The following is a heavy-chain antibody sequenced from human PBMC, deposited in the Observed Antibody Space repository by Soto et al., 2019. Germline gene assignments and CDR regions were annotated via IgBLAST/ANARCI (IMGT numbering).Heavy chain of an antibody. J-gene: IGHJ4*02. D-gene: IGHD6-19*01. CDR3: TPLALKYNSDWYPLSD. V-gene: IGHV3-15*07. CDR1: GFTFINVW. Sequence: EVQLVESGGGLVKPGGSLRLSCAGSGFTFINVWMNWSGQAPGRGLEWVGRIKSETDGGTIDYAAPVKGRFTISRDDSNNTLYLQMNSLKTEDTATYYCTPLALKYNSDWYPLSDWGQGTRVTVSS. CDR2: IKSETDGGTI.